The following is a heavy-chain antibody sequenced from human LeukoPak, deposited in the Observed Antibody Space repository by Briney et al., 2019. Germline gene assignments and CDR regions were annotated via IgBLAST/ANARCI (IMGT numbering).Heavy chain of an antibody. Sequence: PGGSLRLSCAASGFTFSSYAMHWVRQAPGKGLEWVAVISYDGSNKYYADSVKGRFTISRDNSKNTLYLQMNSLRAEDTAVYYCARGNGPSFGGFDCWGQGTLVTVSS. D-gene: IGHD3-10*01. V-gene: IGHV3-30*01. CDR1: GFTFSSYA. CDR2: ISYDGSNK. CDR3: ARGNGPSFGGFDC. J-gene: IGHJ4*02.